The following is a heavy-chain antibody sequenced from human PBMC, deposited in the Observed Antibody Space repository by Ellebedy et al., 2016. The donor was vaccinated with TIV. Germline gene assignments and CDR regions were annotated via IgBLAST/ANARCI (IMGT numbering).Heavy chain of an antibody. CDR2: ISTSSTYI. D-gene: IGHD3-10*01. CDR1: GFTFSSYT. V-gene: IGHV3-21*01. J-gene: IGHJ4*02. Sequence: PGGSLRLSCAASGFTFSSYTMNWVRQAPGKGLEWVSSISTSSTYIYYADSVKGRFTISRDNAKHSLYLQMNSLRAEDTAVYYCATDRGEGGLPSFFDSWGQGTQVTVST. CDR3: ATDRGEGGLPSFFDS.